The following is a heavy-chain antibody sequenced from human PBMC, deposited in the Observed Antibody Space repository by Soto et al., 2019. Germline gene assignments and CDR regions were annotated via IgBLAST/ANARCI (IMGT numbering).Heavy chain of an antibody. CDR1: GGSLTSYP. V-gene: IGHV1-69*01. J-gene: IGHJ4*02. CDR3: ARGWGLVS. CDR2: IIPIHGTT. D-gene: IGHD3-16*01. Sequence: QMEQSGAEVRKPGSSVKVSCKPSGGSLTSYPMAWVRQAPGQGFEWMGGIIPIHGTTEYAQKFQGRVTITAGESTNSATLELTGLTSEDTAVYYCARGWGLVSWGQGTLVTVSS.